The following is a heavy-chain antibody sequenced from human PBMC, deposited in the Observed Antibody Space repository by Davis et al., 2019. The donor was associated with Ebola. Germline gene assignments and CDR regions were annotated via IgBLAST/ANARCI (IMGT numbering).Heavy chain of an antibody. CDR3: ASGSEDYYYMDV. J-gene: IGHJ6*03. CDR1: GYTLTSHT. V-gene: IGHV1-18*04. Sequence: ASLTVSCQASGYTLTSHTFIWVLPAPGQRLEWMGWITSYNGNTKYVQKFQGRVTMTTDTSTSTAYMELSSLRSEDTAVYYCASGSEDYYYMDVWGKGTTVTVSS. CDR2: ITSYNGNT.